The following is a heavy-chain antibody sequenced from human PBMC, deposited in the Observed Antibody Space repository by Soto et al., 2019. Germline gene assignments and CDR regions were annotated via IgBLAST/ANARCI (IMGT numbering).Heavy chain of an antibody. D-gene: IGHD5-12*01. CDR1: GFTFSDYT. Sequence: GGSLRLSCTTSGFTFSDYTMSWFRQAPGKGLEWVGFIRSKPYGGTAEHAASVKGRFAISRDDSKSIAYLQMNSLKAEDTAVYYCTRDGRYSGYPPPAFWGPGTLVTVSS. J-gene: IGHJ4*02. CDR3: TRDGRYSGYPPPAF. CDR2: IRSKPYGGTA. V-gene: IGHV3-49*03.